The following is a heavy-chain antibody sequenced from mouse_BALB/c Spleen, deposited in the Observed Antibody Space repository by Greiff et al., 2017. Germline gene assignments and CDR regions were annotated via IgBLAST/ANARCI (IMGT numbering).Heavy chain of an antibody. CDR1: GFTFSSYG. Sequence: EVQLVESGGDLVKPGGSLKLSCAASGFTFSSYGMSWVRQTPDKRLEWVATISSGGSYTYYPDSVKGRFTISRDNAKNTLYLQMSSLKSEDTAMYYCASYDYDVFAYWGQGTLVTVSA. CDR2: ISSGGSYT. D-gene: IGHD2-4*01. CDR3: ASYDYDVFAY. J-gene: IGHJ3*01. V-gene: IGHV5-6*01.